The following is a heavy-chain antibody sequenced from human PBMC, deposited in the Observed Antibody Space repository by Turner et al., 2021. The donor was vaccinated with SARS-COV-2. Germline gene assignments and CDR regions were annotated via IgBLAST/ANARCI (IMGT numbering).Heavy chain of an antibody. CDR2: CDPEDGET. V-gene: IGHV1-24*01. J-gene: IGHJ5*02. CDR1: GYTLTELS. D-gene: IGHD6-13*01. Sequence: QVQLVQSAAEVKKPGASVKVSCKVSGYTLTELSMHWVRQAPGKGLEWMGGCDPEDGETIYAKKFQGRVTMTEDTSTDTAYMELSSLGSEDTAVYYCATAPPIAAAGRWFDPWGQGTLVTVSS. CDR3: ATAPPIAAAGRWFDP.